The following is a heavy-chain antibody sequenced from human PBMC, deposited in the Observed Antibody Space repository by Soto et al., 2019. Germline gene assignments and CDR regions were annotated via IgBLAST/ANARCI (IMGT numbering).Heavy chain of an antibody. CDR1: GFRFSAYA. D-gene: IGHD6-6*01. CDR2: VSGSVTRT. CDR3: AKSPSRAPYGMDV. Sequence: EVQLLESGGGSVQPGGSLRLSCVASGFRFSAYAMYWVRQAPGKGLAWVASVSGSVTRTYYADSVEGRFTISRDDSRNVVYLQISSLRAEDTAVYYCAKSPSRAPYGMDVWGHGTTATVSS. J-gene: IGHJ6*02. V-gene: IGHV3-23*01.